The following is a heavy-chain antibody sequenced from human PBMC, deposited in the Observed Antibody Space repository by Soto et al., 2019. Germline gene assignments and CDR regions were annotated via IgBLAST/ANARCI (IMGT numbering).Heavy chain of an antibody. Sequence: SVKVSCKASGYTFTGYYMHWVRQAPGQGLEWMGWINPNSGGTNYAQKFQGRVTMTRDTSISTAYMELSRLRSDDTAVYYCARDLARWPMYGMDVWGQGTTVTVSS. J-gene: IGHJ6*02. V-gene: IGHV1-2*02. CDR1: GYTFTGYY. CDR3: ARDLARWPMYGMDV. CDR2: INPNSGGT.